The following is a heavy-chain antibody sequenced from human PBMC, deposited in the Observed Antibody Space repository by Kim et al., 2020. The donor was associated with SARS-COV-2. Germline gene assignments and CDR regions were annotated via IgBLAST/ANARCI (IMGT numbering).Heavy chain of an antibody. J-gene: IGHJ6*02. CDR2: ISAYNGNT. CDR3: ARDLVITFGGSAYGMDV. Sequence: ASVKVSCKASGYTFTSYGISWVRQAPGQGLEWMGWISAYNGNTNYAQKLQGRVTMTTDTSTSTAYMELRSLRSDDTAVYYCARDLVITFGGSAYGMDVWGQGTTVTVSS. CDR1: GYTFTSYG. D-gene: IGHD3-16*01. V-gene: IGHV1-18*01.